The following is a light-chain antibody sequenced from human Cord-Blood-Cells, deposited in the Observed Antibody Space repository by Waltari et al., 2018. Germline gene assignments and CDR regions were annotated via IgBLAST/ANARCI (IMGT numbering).Light chain of an antibody. J-gene: IGLJ2*01. CDR2: QDS. Sequence: SYELTPPPSVSVSPGQTASIPCSGDKLGDQYACWYQQKPGQSPVLVIYQDSKRPSGIPERFSGSNPGNTATLTISGTQAMDEADYYCQAWDSSTADVVFGGGTKLTVL. V-gene: IGLV3-1*01. CDR3: QAWDSSTADVV. CDR1: KLGDQY.